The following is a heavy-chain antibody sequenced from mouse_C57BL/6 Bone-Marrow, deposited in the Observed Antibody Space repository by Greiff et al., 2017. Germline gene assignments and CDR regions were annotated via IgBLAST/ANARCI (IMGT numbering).Heavy chain of an antibody. CDR3: ARGDYGSSPDYFDY. CDR1: GYTFTDYY. CDR2: INPNNGGT. V-gene: IGHV1-26*01. Sequence: EVQLQQSGPELVKPGASVKISCKASGYTFTDYYMNWVKQSHGKSLEWIGDINPNNGGTSYNQKFKGKATLTVDKSSSTAYMELRSLTSEDSAVYYCARGDYGSSPDYFDYWGQGTTLTVSS. J-gene: IGHJ2*01. D-gene: IGHD1-1*01.